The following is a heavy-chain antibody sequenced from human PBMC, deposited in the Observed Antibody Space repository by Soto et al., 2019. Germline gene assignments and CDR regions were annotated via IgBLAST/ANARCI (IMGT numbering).Heavy chain of an antibody. D-gene: IGHD1-1*01. CDR1: GFIFSSYS. V-gene: IGHV3-21*01. J-gene: IGHJ4*02. Sequence: EVQLVESGGGLVKPGGSLRLSCAASGFIFSSYSMNWVRQAPGKGLEWVSSVSYSSSDIYYAGSVKGRFTISRDNAKNSLYLQMNSLGAEDTAVYYCARGAREGSYWNDVGPDWGQGTLVTVSS. CDR2: VSYSSSDI. CDR3: ARGAREGSYWNDVGPD.